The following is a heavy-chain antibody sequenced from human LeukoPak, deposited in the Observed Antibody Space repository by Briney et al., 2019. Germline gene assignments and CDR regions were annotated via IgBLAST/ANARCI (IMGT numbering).Heavy chain of an antibody. CDR2: ISSSSSTI. CDR3: ARGRGSSAWGLYYYYGMDV. D-gene: IGHD6-6*01. V-gene: IGHV3-48*02. CDR1: GFTFSSYS. Sequence: PGGSLRLSCAASGFTFSSYSMNWVRQAPGKGLEWVSYISSSSSTIYYVDSVKGRFTISRDNAKNSLYLQMNSLRDEDTAVYYCARGRGSSAWGLYYYYGMDVWGQGTTVTVSS. J-gene: IGHJ6*02.